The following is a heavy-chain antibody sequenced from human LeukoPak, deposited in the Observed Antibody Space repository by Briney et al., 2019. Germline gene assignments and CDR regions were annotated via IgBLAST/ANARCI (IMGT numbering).Heavy chain of an antibody. CDR3: ARGVRGSYFPGAFDI. CDR2: ISAYNGNT. CDR1: GYTFTSYG. J-gene: IGHJ3*02. Sequence: EASVKVSCKASGYTFTSYGISWVRQAPGQGLEWMGWISAYNGNTNYAQKLQGRVTMTTDTSTSTAYMELRSLRSDDTAVYYCARGVRGSYFPGAFDIWGQGTMVTVSS. D-gene: IGHD3-10*01. V-gene: IGHV1-18*01.